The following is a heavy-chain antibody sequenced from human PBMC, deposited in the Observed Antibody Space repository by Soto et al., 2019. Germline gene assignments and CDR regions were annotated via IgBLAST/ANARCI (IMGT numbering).Heavy chain of an antibody. CDR2: IWNDGSNK. Sequence: QVQLVESGGGVVQPGRSLRLSCAASGLTFSSYGMHWVRQAPGKGLEWVAVIWNDGSNKYYADSVKGRFTISRDNSKNTLYLQMNSLRAEDTAVYYCARDARPPYYYDSSGYLPAEDYWGRGTLVTVSS. J-gene: IGHJ4*02. V-gene: IGHV3-33*01. D-gene: IGHD3-22*01. CDR1: GLTFSSYG. CDR3: ARDARPPYYYDSSGYLPAEDY.